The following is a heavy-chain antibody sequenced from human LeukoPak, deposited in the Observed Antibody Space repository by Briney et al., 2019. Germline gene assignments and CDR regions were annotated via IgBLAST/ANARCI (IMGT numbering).Heavy chain of an antibody. D-gene: IGHD3-10*01. J-gene: IGHJ1*01. V-gene: IGHV4-59*08. CDR2: IYYSGSA. Sequence: SETLSLTCTVSGGSISSDYWSWIRQPPGKGLEWIGHIYYSGSANYNPSLKSRVTISVDTSKNQFSLKLNSVTAADTAVYYCARQTGYFRYWGQGTLVAVSS. CDR3: ARQTGYFRY. CDR1: GGSISSDY.